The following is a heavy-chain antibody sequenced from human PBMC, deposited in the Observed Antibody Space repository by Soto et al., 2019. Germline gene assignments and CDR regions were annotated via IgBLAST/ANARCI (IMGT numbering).Heavy chain of an antibody. CDR2: INEDGSQK. CDR3: ARVGRYGWDFDH. J-gene: IGHJ4*02. V-gene: IGHV3-7*01. CDR1: EFSFRSYW. Sequence: GGSLRLSCAASEFSFRSYWMTWVRQAPGKGLEWVALINEDGSQKYYVGSVKGRFIISRDNAKDSVYMQMDSLRAGDTAVYFCARVGRYGWDFDHWGQGTLVTVSS. D-gene: IGHD5-18*01.